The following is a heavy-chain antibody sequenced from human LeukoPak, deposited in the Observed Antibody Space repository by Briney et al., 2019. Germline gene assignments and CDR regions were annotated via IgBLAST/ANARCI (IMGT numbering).Heavy chain of an antibody. Sequence: PSETLSLTCAVYGGSFSGYYWSWIRQPPGKGLEWIGEINHSGSTSYNPSLKSRVTISVDTSKNQFSLKLSSVTAADTAVYFCMRHEEEDGYNAKPFDFWGQGTQVTVSS. J-gene: IGHJ4*02. CDR1: GGSFSGYY. V-gene: IGHV4-34*01. CDR3: MRHEEEDGYNAKPFDF. D-gene: IGHD5-24*01. CDR2: INHSGST.